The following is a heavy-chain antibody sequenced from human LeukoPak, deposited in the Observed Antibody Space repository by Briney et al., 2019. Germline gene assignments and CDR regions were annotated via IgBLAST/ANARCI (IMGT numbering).Heavy chain of an antibody. CDR3: ARGGVTATHSYYGMDV. CDR2: IYYSGST. Sequence: SGTLCLTCSVSGASINGYYWNWIRQPPGKGLQWIGHIYYSGSTSYNLSLKSRVTISVDTSKNQFSLKLTSVTDVDTAVYYCARGGVTATHSYYGMDVWGKGTTVTVSS. D-gene: IGHD2-15*01. J-gene: IGHJ6*04. V-gene: IGHV4-59*01. CDR1: GASINGYY.